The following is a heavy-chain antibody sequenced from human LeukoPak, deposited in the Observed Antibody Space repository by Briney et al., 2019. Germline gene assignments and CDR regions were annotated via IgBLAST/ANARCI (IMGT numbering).Heavy chain of an antibody. V-gene: IGHV3-30*03. CDR3: ARDHAGSGRAFDN. Sequence: PGGSLRLSCAVSGFTFSNYGVHWVRQAPGKGLEWVALLSSGGINKHYADSVKGRFIISRDNSVNTLYLQMNSLRVEDTAVYYCARDHAGSGRAFDNWGQGTLVTVSS. D-gene: IGHD2-15*01. CDR1: GFTFSNYG. J-gene: IGHJ4*02. CDR2: LSSGGINK.